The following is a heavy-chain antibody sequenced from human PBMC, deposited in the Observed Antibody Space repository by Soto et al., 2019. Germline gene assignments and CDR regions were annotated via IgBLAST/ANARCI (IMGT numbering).Heavy chain of an antibody. CDR2: IYSGGST. V-gene: IGHV3-53*01. Sequence: EVQLVESGGGLIQPGGSLRLSCAASGFTVSSNYMSWVRQAPGNGLEWVSVIYSGGSTYYADSVKGRFTISRDNSKNTLYLQMNSLRAEDTAVYYCARDRVAAAGKRVVYYYGMDVWGQGTTVTVSS. J-gene: IGHJ6*02. CDR1: GFTVSSNY. CDR3: ARDRVAAAGKRVVYYYGMDV. D-gene: IGHD6-13*01.